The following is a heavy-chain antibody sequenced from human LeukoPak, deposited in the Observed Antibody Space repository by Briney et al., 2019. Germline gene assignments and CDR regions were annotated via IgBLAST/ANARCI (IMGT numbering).Heavy chain of an antibody. CDR2: ISTTSSYT. Sequence: GGSLRLSCAASGFTFSDYYMTWIRQAPGKGLEWISYISTTSSYTNYADSVRGRFTISRDNAKNSLYLQMNSLRAEDTAVYYCAREDRDGYNFDYWGQGTLVTVSS. CDR3: AREDRDGYNFDY. D-gene: IGHD5-24*01. J-gene: IGHJ4*02. V-gene: IGHV3-11*05. CDR1: GFTFSDYY.